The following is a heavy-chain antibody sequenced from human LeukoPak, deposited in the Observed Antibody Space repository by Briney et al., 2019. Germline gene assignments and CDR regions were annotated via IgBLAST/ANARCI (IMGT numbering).Heavy chain of an antibody. CDR3: AKDRRIVVVTAIPTFDY. D-gene: IGHD2-21*02. Sequence: PGGSLRLSCAASGFTFSSYSMNWVRQAPGKGLEWVSSISSSSSYIYYADSVKGRFTISRDNAKNSLYLQMNSLRAEDTAVYYCAKDRRIVVVTAIPTFDYWGQGTLVTVSS. CDR1: GFTFSSYS. V-gene: IGHV3-21*01. CDR2: ISSSSSYI. J-gene: IGHJ4*02.